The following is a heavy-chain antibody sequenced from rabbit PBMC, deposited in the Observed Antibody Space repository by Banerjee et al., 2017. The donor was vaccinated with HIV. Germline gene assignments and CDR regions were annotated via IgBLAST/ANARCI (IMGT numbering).Heavy chain of an antibody. D-gene: IGHD5-1*01. CDR2: IVTGSSGVT. Sequence: QSLEESGGDLVKPGASLTLTCKASGFDLSNYYYMCWVRQAPGKGLEWIACIVTGSSGVTYYASWAKGRFTISKTSSTTVTLQMTSLTAADTATYFCANEYVATGRAFNLWGPGTLVTVS. CDR3: ANEYVATGRAFNL. V-gene: IGHV1S40*01. CDR1: GFDLSNYYY. J-gene: IGHJ4*01.